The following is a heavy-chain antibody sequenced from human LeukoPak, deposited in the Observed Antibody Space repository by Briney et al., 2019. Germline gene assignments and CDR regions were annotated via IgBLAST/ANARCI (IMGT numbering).Heavy chain of an antibody. CDR1: GYTFTSYG. D-gene: IGHD5-24*01. CDR2: ISAYNGNT. J-gene: IGHJ4*02. Sequence: ASVKVSCKASGYTFTSYGISWVRQAPGQGLEWMGWISAYNGNTNYAQKLQGRVTLTTDTSTSTAYMELRSLRSDDTAVYYCARDRDGYNAFNYWGQGTLVTVSS. CDR3: ARDRDGYNAFNY. V-gene: IGHV1-18*01.